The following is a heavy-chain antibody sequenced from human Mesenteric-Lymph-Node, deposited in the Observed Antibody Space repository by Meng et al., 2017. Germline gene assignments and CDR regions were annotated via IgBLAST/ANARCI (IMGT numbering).Heavy chain of an antibody. V-gene: IGHV3-21*01. D-gene: IGHD5-18*01. J-gene: IGHJ4*02. Sequence: GESLKISCAASGFTFSSYSMNWVRQAPGKGLEWVSSISSSSSYIYYADSVKGRFTISGDNAKNSLYLQMNSLRAEDTAVYYCASLGYSYGSVDYWGQGTLVTVSS. CDR2: ISSSSSYI. CDR3: ASLGYSYGSVDY. CDR1: GFTFSSYS.